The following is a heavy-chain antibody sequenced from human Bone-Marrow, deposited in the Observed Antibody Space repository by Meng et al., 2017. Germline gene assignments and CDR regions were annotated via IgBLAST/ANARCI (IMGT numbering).Heavy chain of an antibody. CDR2: IYYSGST. CDR1: GGSISSGGYY. Sequence: QVQLQESGPGLGKPSQTLSPTGTVSGGSISSGGYYWSWIRQHPGKGLEWIGYIYYSGSTYYNPSLKSLVTISVDTSKNQFSLKLSSVTAADTAVYYCARTYYDFWSGYYYFDYWGQGTLVTVSS. V-gene: IGHV4-31*01. J-gene: IGHJ4*02. D-gene: IGHD3-3*01. CDR3: ARTYYDFWSGYYYFDY.